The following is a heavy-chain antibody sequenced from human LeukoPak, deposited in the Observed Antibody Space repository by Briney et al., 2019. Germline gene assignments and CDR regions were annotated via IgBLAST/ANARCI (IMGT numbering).Heavy chain of an antibody. Sequence: GGSLRLPCATSGFTFSSYAMSWVRQAPGKGLEWVSAISNSGDSTNYADSVKGRFTISRDISKNTLYLQMNTLRAEDTALYYCAKAMPCTSTICYRFDYWGRGTLVTVSS. CDR1: GFTFSSYA. J-gene: IGHJ4*02. D-gene: IGHD2-2*01. CDR3: AKAMPCTSTICYRFDY. V-gene: IGHV3-23*01. CDR2: ISNSGDST.